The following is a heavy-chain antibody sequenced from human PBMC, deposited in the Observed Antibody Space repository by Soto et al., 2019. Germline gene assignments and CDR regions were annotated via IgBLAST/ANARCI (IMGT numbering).Heavy chain of an antibody. D-gene: IGHD2-2*01. Sequence: QVQLVQSGAEVKKPGSSVKVSCKASGGTFSSYAIRWVRQAPGQGLEWVGGIIPIFGTANYAQKFQGRVTITADESTSTAYMELSSLRSEDTAVYYCAYQLLPEGGYYGMDVWGQGTTVTVSS. J-gene: IGHJ6*02. CDR1: GGTFSSYA. V-gene: IGHV1-69*01. CDR2: IIPIFGTA. CDR3: AYQLLPEGGYYGMDV.